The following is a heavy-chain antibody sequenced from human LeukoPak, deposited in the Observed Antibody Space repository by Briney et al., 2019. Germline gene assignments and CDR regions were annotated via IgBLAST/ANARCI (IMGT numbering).Heavy chain of an antibody. Sequence: SETLSLTCAVYGGSFSGYYWSWIRQPPGKGLEWIGEINHSGSTNYNPSLKSRVTISVDTSKNQFSLKLSSVTAADTAVYYCARDLGDYEFSSWFDPWGQGTLVTVSS. CDR3: ARDLGDYEFSSWFDP. D-gene: IGHD4-17*01. CDR1: GGSFSGYY. V-gene: IGHV4-34*01. CDR2: INHSGST. J-gene: IGHJ5*02.